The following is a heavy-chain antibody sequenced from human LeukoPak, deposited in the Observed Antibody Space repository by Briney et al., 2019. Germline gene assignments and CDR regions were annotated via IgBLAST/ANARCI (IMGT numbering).Heavy chain of an antibody. J-gene: IGHJ4*02. Sequence: KSGGSLRLSCAASGFSFSTYSMNWVRQAPGKGLEWVSSISSRSDYIYYADSVKGRFTISRDNAKNSQYLQMNSLRAEDTAVYYCARDPAWDSYWGQGTLVTVSS. CDR3: ARDPAWDSY. CDR2: ISSRSDYI. D-gene: IGHD1-26*01. CDR1: GFSFSTYS. V-gene: IGHV3-21*01.